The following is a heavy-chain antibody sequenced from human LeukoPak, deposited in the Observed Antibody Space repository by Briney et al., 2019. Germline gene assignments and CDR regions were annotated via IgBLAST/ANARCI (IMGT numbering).Heavy chain of an antibody. V-gene: IGHV1-58*02. Sequence: GASVKVSCMASGFTFTSSAMLWGRQARGQRLEWIGWIVVGSGNTNYAQKFQERVTITRNMSTSIAYMELSSLRSEDTAVYYCAAAKCYDSSGYPFDYWGQGTLVTVSS. CDR2: IVVGSGNT. CDR3: AAAKCYDSSGYPFDY. CDR1: GFTFTSSA. J-gene: IGHJ4*02. D-gene: IGHD3-22*01.